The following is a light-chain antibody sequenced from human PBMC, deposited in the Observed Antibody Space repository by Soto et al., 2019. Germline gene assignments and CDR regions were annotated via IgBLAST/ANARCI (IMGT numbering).Light chain of an antibody. CDR1: QTVTTSQ. V-gene: IGKV3-20*01. J-gene: IGKJ4*01. CDR3: QQYGSAPFT. CDR2: AAS. Sequence: EVVLTQSPGTLSLSPGQRATLSCRASQTVTTSQLTWFQQQPGQAPSLLISAASIRAAGIPDRFSGSGSGTDFTLTISRLEPEDSAVYYCQQYGSAPFTFGGGTKVDIK.